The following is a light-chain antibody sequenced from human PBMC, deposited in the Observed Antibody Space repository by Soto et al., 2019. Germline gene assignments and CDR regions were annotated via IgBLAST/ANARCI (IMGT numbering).Light chain of an antibody. CDR2: SVS. V-gene: IGKV3-20*01. Sequence: EIVLTQSPGTLSVSPGESATLSCRASQSIAGTSLAWIQQKRGQAPRLLIFSVSIRPPGIPDRFSGSGSRTDFTLTISKLEPEDFAVYFCQRYGRSPPATFGGGTKVEI. CDR3: QRYGRSPPAT. CDR1: QSIAGTS. J-gene: IGKJ4*01.